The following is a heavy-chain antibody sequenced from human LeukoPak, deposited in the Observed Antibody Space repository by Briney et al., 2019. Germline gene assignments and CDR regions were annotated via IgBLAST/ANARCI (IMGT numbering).Heavy chain of an antibody. CDR3: ARVDGRKGSFDY. D-gene: IGHD5-24*01. CDR1: GFTFSSYE. V-gene: IGHV3-21*01. Sequence: GGSLRLSCAASGFTFSSYEMNWVRQAPGKGLEWVSSISSSSSYIYYADSVKGRFTISRDNAKNSLYLQMNSLRAEDTAVYYCARVDGRKGSFDYWGQGTLVTVSS. J-gene: IGHJ4*02. CDR2: ISSSSSYI.